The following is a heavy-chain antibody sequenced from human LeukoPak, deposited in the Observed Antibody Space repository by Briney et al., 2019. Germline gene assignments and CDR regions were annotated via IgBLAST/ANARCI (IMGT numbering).Heavy chain of an antibody. Sequence: PWASVKVSCKASGYTFTSYDISWVRQATGRGLEWVGWMNPNSGTTAYAQKFQGRVTITRNTSISTAYMELSRLRSDDTAVYYCARLRTTMVRGVPSAFDPWGQGTLVTVSS. D-gene: IGHD3-10*01. J-gene: IGHJ5*02. V-gene: IGHV1-8*03. CDR2: MNPNSGTT. CDR1: GYTFTSYD. CDR3: ARLRTTMVRGVPSAFDP.